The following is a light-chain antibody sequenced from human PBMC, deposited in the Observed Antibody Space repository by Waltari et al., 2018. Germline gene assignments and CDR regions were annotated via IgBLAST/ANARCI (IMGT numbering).Light chain of an antibody. V-gene: IGLV2-14*03. CDR3: SSQSSNDVVL. Sequence: QSALTQPASVSGSPGQSIPISCTGTSSAVGGYNSVPWYQDHPGQAPKVIIYDVSNRPSGVSDRFSGSKSGNTASLTISGLQAEDEADYYCSSQSSNDVVLFGGGTKLTVL. CDR2: DVS. J-gene: IGLJ2*01. CDR1: SSAVGGYNS.